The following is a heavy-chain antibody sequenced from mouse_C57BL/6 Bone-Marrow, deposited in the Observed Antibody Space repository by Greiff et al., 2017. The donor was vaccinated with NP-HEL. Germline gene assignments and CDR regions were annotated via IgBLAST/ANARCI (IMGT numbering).Heavy chain of an antibody. CDR1: GYTFTEYT. CDR2: FYPGSGSI. V-gene: IGHV1-62-2*01. J-gene: IGHJ1*03. D-gene: IGHD2-4*01. Sequence: VQLQQSGAELVKPGASVKLSCKASGYTFTEYTIHWVKQRSGQGLEWIGWFYPGSGSIKYNEKFKDKATLTADKSSSTVYMELSRLTSEDSAVYFCARHGHDYDGGSYWYFDVWGTGTTVTVSS. CDR3: ARHGHDYDGGSYWYFDV.